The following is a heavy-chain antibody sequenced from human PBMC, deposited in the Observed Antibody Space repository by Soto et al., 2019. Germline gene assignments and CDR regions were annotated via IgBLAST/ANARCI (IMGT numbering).Heavy chain of an antibody. CDR2: TYYRSKWYN. D-gene: IGHD1-7*01. CDR3: ARGGVITGTPYYYYYYMDV. J-gene: IGHJ6*03. Sequence: SQTLSLTCAISGDSVSSNSAAWNWIRQSPSRGLELLGRTYYRSKWYNDYAVSVKSRITINPDTSKNQFSLQLNSVTPEDTAVYYCARGGVITGTPYYYYYYMDVWGKGTTVTVSS. V-gene: IGHV6-1*01. CDR1: GDSVSSNSAA.